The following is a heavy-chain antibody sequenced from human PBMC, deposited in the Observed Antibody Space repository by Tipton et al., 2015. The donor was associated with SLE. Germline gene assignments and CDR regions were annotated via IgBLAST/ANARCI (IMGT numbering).Heavy chain of an antibody. CDR3: ARESVAVAGALDY. CDR2: TYTSGST. CDR1: GGSISGHY. J-gene: IGHJ4*02. V-gene: IGHV4-4*07. Sequence: GLVKPSETLSLTCTVSGGSISGHYRSWIRQPPGKGLEWIGRTYTSGSTNYNPSLKSRVTMAVDTSKNQFSLKQGSVTAAGTAVYYCARESVAVAGALDYWGQGALVTVSS. D-gene: IGHD6-19*01.